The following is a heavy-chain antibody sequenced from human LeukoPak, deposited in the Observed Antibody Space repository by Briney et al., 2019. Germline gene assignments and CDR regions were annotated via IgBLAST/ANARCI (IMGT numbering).Heavy chain of an antibody. D-gene: IGHD5-12*01. CDR1: GFTVSGDY. CDR3: ARESGYAVGDF. Sequence: PGGSLRLSCEASGFTVSGDYMSWVRQAPGKGLEWVSVIYSGGSTYYADSVKGRFIISKDTSRNTVLLQMNNLRADDTAVYYCARESGYAVGDFRGRGTLVIVSS. CDR2: IYSGGST. V-gene: IGHV3-53*01. J-gene: IGHJ4*02.